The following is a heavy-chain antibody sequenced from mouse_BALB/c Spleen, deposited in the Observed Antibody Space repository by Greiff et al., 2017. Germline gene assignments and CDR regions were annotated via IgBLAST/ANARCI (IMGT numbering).Heavy chain of an antibody. J-gene: IGHJ1*01. V-gene: IGHV1-67*01. CDR2: ISTYYGNT. CDR1: SYTFTDYA. CDR3: ARGITTARYFDV. D-gene: IGHD1-2*01. Sequence: VKLQESGPELVRPGVSVKISCKGSSYTFTDYAMHWVKQSHAKSLEWIGVISTYYGNTNYNQKFKGKATMTVDKSSSTAYMELARLTSEDSAVYYCARGITTARYFDVWGAGTTVTVSS.